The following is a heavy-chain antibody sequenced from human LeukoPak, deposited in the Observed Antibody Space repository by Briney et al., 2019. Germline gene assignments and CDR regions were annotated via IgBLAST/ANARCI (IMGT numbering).Heavy chain of an antibody. V-gene: IGHV4-59*11. Sequence: SETLSPTCTVSGGSITIHYWSWIREPPGKGLEWIGYIYDGRNTNYNPSLKSRVTISADTSKNQFSLQLRSVTAADTAVYYCARAGCGDDSWSGPTINWVDPWGQGTLITVSS. CDR2: IYDGRNT. CDR3: ARAGCGDDSWSGPTINWVDP. CDR1: GGSITIHY. J-gene: IGHJ5*02. D-gene: IGHD3-3*01.